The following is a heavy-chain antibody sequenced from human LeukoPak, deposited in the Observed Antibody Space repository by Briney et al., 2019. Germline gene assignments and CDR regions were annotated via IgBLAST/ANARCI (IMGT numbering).Heavy chain of an antibody. V-gene: IGHV3-30*18. CDR1: GFAFSSYG. Sequence: PGGPLRLSCAASGFAFSSYGMHWVRQAPGKGLEWVAVISYDGSNKYYADSVKGRFTISRDNSKNTLYLQMNSLRAEDTAVYYCANPGRSGSYLDYGMDVWGQGTTVTVSS. D-gene: IGHD3-10*01. J-gene: IGHJ6*02. CDR3: ANPGRSGSYLDYGMDV. CDR2: ISYDGSNK.